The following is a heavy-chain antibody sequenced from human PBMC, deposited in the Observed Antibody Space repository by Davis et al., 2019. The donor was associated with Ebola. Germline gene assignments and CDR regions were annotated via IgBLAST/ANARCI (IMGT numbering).Heavy chain of an antibody. CDR2: INAGNGNT. Sequence: AASVKVSCKASGYTFTSYAMHWVRQAPGQRLEWMGWINAGNGNTKYSQKFQGRVTITRDTSASTAYMELSSLRSEDTAVYYCARSADPYSSSPNWFDPWGQGTLVTVSS. J-gene: IGHJ5*02. CDR3: ARSADPYSSSPNWFDP. V-gene: IGHV1-3*01. CDR1: GYTFTSYA. D-gene: IGHD6-6*01.